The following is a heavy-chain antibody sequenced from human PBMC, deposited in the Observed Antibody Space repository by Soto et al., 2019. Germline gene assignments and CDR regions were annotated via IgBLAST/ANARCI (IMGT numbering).Heavy chain of an antibody. CDR2: ISSSSSYI. Sequence: PGGSLRLSCAASGFTFSGYSMNWVRQAPGKGLEWVSSISSSSSYIHYADSVKGRFTISRDNAKNSLYLQMNSLRAEDTAVYYCARDLYSYDSSGYRDYWGQGTLVTVSS. V-gene: IGHV3-21*01. D-gene: IGHD3-22*01. CDR3: ARDLYSYDSSGYRDY. J-gene: IGHJ4*02. CDR1: GFTFSGYS.